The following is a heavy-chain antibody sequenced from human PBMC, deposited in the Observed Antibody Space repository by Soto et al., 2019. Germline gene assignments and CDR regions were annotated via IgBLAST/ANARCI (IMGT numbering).Heavy chain of an antibody. V-gene: IGHV1-2*04. CDR2: INPNSGGT. CDR3: ARGVYDYIWGSYRYTSYYFDY. CDR1: GYTFTGYY. D-gene: IGHD3-16*02. Sequence: ASVKVSCKASGYTFTGYYMHWVRQAPGQGLEWMGWINPNSGGTNYAQKFQGWVTMTRDTSISTAYMELSRLRSDDTAVYYCARGVYDYIWGSYRYTSYYFDYWGQGTLVTVSS. J-gene: IGHJ4*02.